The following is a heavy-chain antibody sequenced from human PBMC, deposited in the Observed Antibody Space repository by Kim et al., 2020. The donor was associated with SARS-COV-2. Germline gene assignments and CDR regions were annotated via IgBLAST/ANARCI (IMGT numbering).Heavy chain of an antibody. Sequence: GESLKISCKGSGYSFTSYWIGWVRQMPGKGLEWMGIIYPGDSDTRYSPSFQGQVTISADKSISTAYLQWSSLKASDTAMYYCARRVRITIFGVVKSTGRHRSTEYYFYYWGQGTLVTVSS. V-gene: IGHV5-51*01. CDR3: ARRVRITIFGVVKSTGRHRSTEYYFYY. D-gene: IGHD3-3*01. CDR1: GYSFTSYW. CDR2: IYPGDSDT. J-gene: IGHJ4*02.